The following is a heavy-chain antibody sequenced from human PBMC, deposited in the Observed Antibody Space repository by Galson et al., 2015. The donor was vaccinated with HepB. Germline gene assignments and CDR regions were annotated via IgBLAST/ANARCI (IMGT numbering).Heavy chain of an antibody. D-gene: IGHD5-24*01. J-gene: IGHJ4*02. CDR2: IIPIFGTT. V-gene: IGHV1-69*13. CDR1: GGTFSNYG. CDR3: AREALTEDGYNLYYFDY. Sequence: SVKVSCKASGGTFSNYGVSWVRQAPGQGLEWMGGIIPIFGTTNYARKFQGRVTITADESTSTANMEQSSLRSEDTAVYYCAREALTEDGYNLYYFDYWGQGMLVTVSS.